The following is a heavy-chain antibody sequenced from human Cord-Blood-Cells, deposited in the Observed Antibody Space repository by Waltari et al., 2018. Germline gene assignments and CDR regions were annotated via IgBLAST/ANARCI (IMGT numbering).Heavy chain of an antibody. CDR2: IIPILGIA. V-gene: IGHV1-69*09. D-gene: IGHD1-26*01. J-gene: IGHJ3*02. CDR1: GGTFSSYA. CDR3: ARGKSGSYDAFDI. Sequence: QVQLVQSGAEVKKPGSSVKVSCKASGGTFSSYAISWVRQAPGQGLEWMGKIIPILGIANSAQKFQGIVTITAEKSTSTAYMELSSLRSEDTAVYYCARGKSGSYDAFDIWGQGTMVTVSS.